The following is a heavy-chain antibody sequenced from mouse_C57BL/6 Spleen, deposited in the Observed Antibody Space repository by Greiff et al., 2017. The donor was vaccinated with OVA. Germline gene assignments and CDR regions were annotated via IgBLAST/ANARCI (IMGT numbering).Heavy chain of an antibody. V-gene: IGHV14-4*01. CDR2: IDPENGDT. CDR3: TTVVAFYLDY. J-gene: IGHJ2*01. CDR1: GYNFTDYY. D-gene: IGHD1-1*01. Sequence: VQLQQSGAELVRPGASVKLSCKASGYNFTDYYMPWVKQRPEQGLEWIGWIDPENGDTQYDPKFQGKATITADTSSNTAYLQLSSLTSEDTAVYYCTTVVAFYLDYWGQGTTLTVSS.